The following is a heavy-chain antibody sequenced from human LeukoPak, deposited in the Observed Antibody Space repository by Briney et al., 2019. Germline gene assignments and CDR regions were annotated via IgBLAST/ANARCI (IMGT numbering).Heavy chain of an antibody. J-gene: IGHJ5*02. D-gene: IGHD2-15*01. CDR1: GGTFSSYA. CDR3: ARSMVVAAIVNCLDP. V-gene: IGHV1-69*13. CDR2: IIPIFGTA. Sequence: GASVKVSCKASGGTFSSYAISWVRQAPGQGLEWMGGIIPIFGTANYAQKFQGRVTITADESTSTAYMELSSLRSEDTAVYYCARSMVVAAIVNCLDPWGQGTLVTVSS.